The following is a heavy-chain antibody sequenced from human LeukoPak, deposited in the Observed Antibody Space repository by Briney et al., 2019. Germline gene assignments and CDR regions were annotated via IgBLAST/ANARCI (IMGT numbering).Heavy chain of an antibody. CDR1: GYTFTSYY. Sequence: ASVKVSCKASGYTFTSYYMHWVRQAPGQGLEWMGIINPSGGSTSYAQKFQGRVTVTRDTSTSTVYMELSSLRSEDTAVYYCASNYDILTGYQMGAFDIWGQGTMVTVSS. D-gene: IGHD3-9*01. J-gene: IGHJ3*02. V-gene: IGHV1-46*01. CDR2: INPSGGST. CDR3: ASNYDILTGYQMGAFDI.